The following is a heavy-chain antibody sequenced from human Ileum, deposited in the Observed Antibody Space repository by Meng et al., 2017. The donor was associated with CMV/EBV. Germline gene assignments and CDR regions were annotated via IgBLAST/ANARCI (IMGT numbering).Heavy chain of an antibody. CDR3: AKDVGAMIVVRTYYYYYGMDV. CDR1: GFTFSSYG. CDR2: IRYDGSNK. V-gene: IGHV3-30*02. D-gene: IGHD3-22*01. J-gene: IGHJ6*02. Sequence: GESLKISCAASGFTFSSYGMHWVRQAPGKGLAWVAFIRYDGSNKYYADSVKGRFTISRDNSKNTRYLQMNSLRAEDTAVYYCAKDVGAMIVVRTYYYYYGMDVWGQGTMVTVSS.